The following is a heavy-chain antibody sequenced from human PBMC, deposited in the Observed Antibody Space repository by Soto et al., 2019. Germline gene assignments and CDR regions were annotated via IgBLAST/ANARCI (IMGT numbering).Heavy chain of an antibody. Sequence: SETLSLTCTVSGGSISSYYWSWIRQPPGKGLECIEYIYYSGSTNYNPSLKSRVTISVDTSKNQFSLKLSSVTAADTAVYYCAREDWYFDLWGRGTLVTVSS. V-gene: IGHV4-59*12. CDR2: IYYSGST. CDR1: GGSISSYY. CDR3: AREDWYFDL. J-gene: IGHJ2*01.